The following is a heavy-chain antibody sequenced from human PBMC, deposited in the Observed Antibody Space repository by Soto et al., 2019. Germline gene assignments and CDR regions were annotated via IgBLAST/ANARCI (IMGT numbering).Heavy chain of an antibody. CDR3: ASVARVVPVRSFTAAVYYYYHMDV. J-gene: IGHJ6*04. D-gene: IGHD2-2*01. CDR2: INTDGRTT. CDR1: GFTFSGYW. Sequence: EVQLVESGVGLVQPGGSLRLSCAASGFTFSGYWMHWVRQAPGKGLVWVSLINTDGRTTSYADSVKGRFTISRDNAKNTLYLQMSCLRAEDTAVYYCASVARVVPVRSFTAAVYYYYHMDVWGKGTTVIVSS. V-gene: IGHV3-74*01.